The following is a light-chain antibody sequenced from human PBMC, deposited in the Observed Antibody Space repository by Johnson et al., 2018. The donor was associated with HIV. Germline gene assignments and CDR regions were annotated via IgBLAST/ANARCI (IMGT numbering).Light chain of an antibody. CDR3: GTWDSSLSAGV. CDR1: SSNIGKNS. J-gene: IGLJ1*01. CDR2: ENE. V-gene: IGLV1-51*02. Sequence: QSVLTQPPSVSAAPGQRVTISCSGSSSNIGKNSVSWYQQLPGTAPKLLISENEKRPSGIPDRFSGSKSGTSANLGITGLQTGDEADYYCGTWDSSLSAGVFGTGTKVPVL.